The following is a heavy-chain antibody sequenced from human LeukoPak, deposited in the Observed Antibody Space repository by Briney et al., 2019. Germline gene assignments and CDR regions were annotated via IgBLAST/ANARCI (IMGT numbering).Heavy chain of an antibody. D-gene: IGHD3-3*01. CDR2: IRSKAYGGTT. V-gene: IGHV3-49*03. CDR3: TRAPPILNDFWSGYNAFDI. Sequence: GGSLRLSCTASGFTFGDYAMSWFRQAPGKGLEWVGFIRSKAYGGTTEYAASVKGRFTISRDDSKSIAYLQMNSLKTEDTAVYYCTRAPPILNDFWSGYNAFDIWGQGTMVTVSS. J-gene: IGHJ3*02. CDR1: GFTFGDYA.